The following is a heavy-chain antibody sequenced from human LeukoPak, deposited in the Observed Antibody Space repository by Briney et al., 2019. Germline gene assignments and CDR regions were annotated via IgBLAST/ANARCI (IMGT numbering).Heavy chain of an antibody. CDR1: GGSISSGGYY. D-gene: IGHD4-17*01. J-gene: IGHJ2*01. Sequence: SQTLSLTCTVSGGSISSGGYYWSWIRQHPGKGLEWIGYIYYSGSTNYNPSLKSRVTISVDTSKNQFSLKLSSVTAADTAVYYCARERDYGDYGWYFDLWGRGTLVTVSS. V-gene: IGHV4-61*08. CDR2: IYYSGST. CDR3: ARERDYGDYGWYFDL.